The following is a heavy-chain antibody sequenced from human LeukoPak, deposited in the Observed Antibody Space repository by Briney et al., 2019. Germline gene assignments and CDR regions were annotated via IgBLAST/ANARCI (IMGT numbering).Heavy chain of an antibody. D-gene: IGHD3-16*01. CDR3: ARDERRFMIMFGGALDF. V-gene: IGHV1-18*01. CDR2: ISDYNGNT. J-gene: IGHJ4*02. CDR1: GYTFTSYG. Sequence: ASVKVSCNASGYTFTSYGISWVRQAPGQGLEWMGWISDYNGNTNYAQKLQGRVTMTTDRSTSTAYMELRSLRSDDTAVYYCARDERRFMIMFGGALDFGGQGTLVTVSS.